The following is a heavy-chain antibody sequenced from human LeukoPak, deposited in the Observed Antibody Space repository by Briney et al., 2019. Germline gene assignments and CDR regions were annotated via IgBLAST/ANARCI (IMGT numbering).Heavy chain of an antibody. CDR3: ARVVDIAVAGTLFDY. Sequence: GGSLRLSCAASGFPFSSFSMNWVRQAPGKGLEWVSYISSSSSTIYYADSVKGRFTVSRDNAKNSLYLQMNSLRDDDTAVYYCARVVDIAVAGTLFDYWGQGTLVTVSS. CDR2: ISSSSSTI. D-gene: IGHD6-19*01. J-gene: IGHJ4*02. V-gene: IGHV3-48*02. CDR1: GFPFSSFS.